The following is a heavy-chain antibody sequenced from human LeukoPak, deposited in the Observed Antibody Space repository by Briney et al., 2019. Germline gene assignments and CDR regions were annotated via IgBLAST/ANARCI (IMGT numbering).Heavy chain of an antibody. Sequence: GGSLRLSCAASGFTFSSYAMHWVRQAPGKGLEWVAFIHYDGSNNYYADSVKGRFTIYRDNSKNTLYLQMNTLRADHTAVYYCAKDHGSSDWYYFDYWGQGTLVTVSS. D-gene: IGHD6-13*01. V-gene: IGHV3-30*02. CDR1: GFTFSSYA. J-gene: IGHJ4*02. CDR2: IHYDGSNN. CDR3: AKDHGSSDWYYFDY.